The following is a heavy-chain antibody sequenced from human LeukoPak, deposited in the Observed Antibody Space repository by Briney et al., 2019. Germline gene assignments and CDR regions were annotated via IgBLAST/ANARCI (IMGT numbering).Heavy chain of an antibody. V-gene: IGHV1-18*01. CDR3: ARGNLLSPNSGRRFDY. CDR1: GYTFTSYG. CDR2: ISAYNGNT. J-gene: IGHJ4*02. D-gene: IGHD1-26*01. Sequence: ASVKVSCKASGYTFTSYGISWVRQAPGQGLEWMGWISAYNGNTNYAQKLQGRVTMTTDASTSTAYMELRSLRSDDTAVYYCARGNLLSPNSGRRFDYWGQGTLVTVSS.